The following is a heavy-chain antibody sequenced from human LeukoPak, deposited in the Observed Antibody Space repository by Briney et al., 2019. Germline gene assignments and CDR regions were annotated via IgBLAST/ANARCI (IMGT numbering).Heavy chain of an antibody. J-gene: IGHJ5*02. D-gene: IGHD2-2*01. Sequence: SETLSLTCAVYGGSFSGYYWSWIRQPPGKGLEWIGEINHSGSTYYNPSLRSRVTISLDTSKNQLSLRLSSVTAADTAVYYCARSKAHLSTSWYGSWFDPWGQGTLVTVSS. CDR3: ARSKAHLSTSWYGSWFDP. CDR1: GGSFSGYY. V-gene: IGHV4-34*01. CDR2: INHSGST.